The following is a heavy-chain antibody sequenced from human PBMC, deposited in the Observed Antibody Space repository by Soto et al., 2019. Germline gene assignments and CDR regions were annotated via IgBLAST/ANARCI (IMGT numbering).Heavy chain of an antibody. CDR3: ARGVGRGVWGGSYYDFWSGYRTLDY. CDR1: GFTFSSYA. CDR2: ISYDGSNK. D-gene: IGHD3-3*01. J-gene: IGHJ4*02. V-gene: IGHV3-30-3*01. Sequence: QVQLVESGGGVVQPGRSLRLSCAASGFTFSSYAMHWVRQAPGKGLVRVAVISYDGSNKYYADSVKGRFTISRDNSKNTLYLQMNSLRAEDTAVYYCARGVGRGVWGGSYYDFWSGYRTLDYWGQGTLVTVSS.